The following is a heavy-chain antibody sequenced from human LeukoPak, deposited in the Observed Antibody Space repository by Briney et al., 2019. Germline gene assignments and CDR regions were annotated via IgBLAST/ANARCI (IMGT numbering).Heavy chain of an antibody. D-gene: IGHD1-26*01. Sequence: PSETLSLTCTVSGGFISSGGYYWSWIRQPPGKGLEWIGYIYHSGSTYYNPSLKSRVTISVDRSKNQFSLKLSSVTAADTAVYYCARVVGATTTANFDYWGQGTLVTVSS. CDR2: IYHSGST. CDR1: GGFISSGGYY. CDR3: ARVVGATTTANFDY. J-gene: IGHJ4*02. V-gene: IGHV4-30-2*01.